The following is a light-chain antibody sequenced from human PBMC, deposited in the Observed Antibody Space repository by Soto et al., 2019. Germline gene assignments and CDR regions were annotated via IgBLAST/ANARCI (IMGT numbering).Light chain of an antibody. V-gene: IGKV3-20*01. CDR2: GAS. Sequence: EIVLTRSRGTLSMSLGERATSSCRASQSVSSSYLAWYQQKPGQAPRLLIYGASSRATGIPDRFSGSGSGTDFTLTISRLEPEDFAVYYCQQYGSSPRTFGQGTKVDIK. J-gene: IGKJ1*01. CDR3: QQYGSSPRT. CDR1: QSVSSSY.